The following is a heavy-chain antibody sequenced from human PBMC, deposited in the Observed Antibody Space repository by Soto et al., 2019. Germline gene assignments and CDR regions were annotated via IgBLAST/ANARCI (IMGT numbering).Heavy chain of an antibody. V-gene: IGHV3-66*01. CDR3: SRGYYDILTGPEHFDY. D-gene: IGHD3-9*01. CDR1: GFTVSSNY. Sequence: GGSLRLSCAASGFTVSSNYMSWVRQAPGKGLEWVSVIYSGGSTYYADSVKGRFTISRDNSKNTLYLQMNSLRAEDTAVYYCSRGYYDILTGPEHFDYWGQGTLVTVS. J-gene: IGHJ4*02. CDR2: IYSGGST.